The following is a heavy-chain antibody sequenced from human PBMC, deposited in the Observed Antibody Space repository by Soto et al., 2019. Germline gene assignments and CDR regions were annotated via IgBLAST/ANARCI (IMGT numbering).Heavy chain of an antibody. J-gene: IGHJ4*02. CDR3: AXALRQLLSLGMFDY. CDR2: IWYDGSNK. CDR1: GFTFSSYG. Sequence: QVQLVESGGGVVQPGRSLRLSCAASGFTFSSYGMHWVRQAPGKGLEWVAVIWYDGSNKYYADSVKGRFTISRDNSKNTLYLQMNSLRAEDTAVYYCAXALRQLLSLGMFDYWGQGTLVTVSS. V-gene: IGHV3-33*01. D-gene: IGHD2-2*01.